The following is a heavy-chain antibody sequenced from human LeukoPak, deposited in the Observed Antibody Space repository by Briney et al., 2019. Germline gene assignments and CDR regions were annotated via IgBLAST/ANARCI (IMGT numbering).Heavy chain of an antibody. CDR3: ARLRGYCSSTSCYYDY. J-gene: IGHJ4*02. CDR2: INHSGST. Sequence: SETLSLTCAVYGGSFSGYYWSWIRQPPGKGLEWIGEINHSGSTNYNPSLKSRVTISVDTSKNQFSLKLSSVTAADTAVYYCARLRGYCSSTSCYYDYWGQGTLVTVSS. D-gene: IGHD2-2*01. CDR1: GGSFSGYY. V-gene: IGHV4-34*01.